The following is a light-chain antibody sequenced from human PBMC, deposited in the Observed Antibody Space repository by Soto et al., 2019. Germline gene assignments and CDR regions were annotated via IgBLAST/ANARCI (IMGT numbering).Light chain of an antibody. Sequence: QSVLTQPAYVSGSPGRSITISCTGTSSDVGSYNLVSWYQQHPGKAPKLMIYEVTKRPSGVSNRFSGSKSDNTASLTISGLQAEDEADYYCCSYAGSNYVFGTGTKVTVL. CDR3: CSYAGSNYV. CDR2: EVT. J-gene: IGLJ1*01. CDR1: SSDVGSYNL. V-gene: IGLV2-23*02.